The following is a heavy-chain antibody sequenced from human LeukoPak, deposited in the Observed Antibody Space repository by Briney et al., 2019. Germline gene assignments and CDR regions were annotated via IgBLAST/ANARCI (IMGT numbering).Heavy chain of an antibody. J-gene: IGHJ6*03. CDR1: GGSISSYY. D-gene: IGHD3-16*01. CDR3: ARRLRFGVQPRSGGYMDV. Sequence: PSETLSLTCTVSGGSISSYYWSWIRQPPGKGLEWIGYIYYSGSTNYNPSLKSRVTISVDTSKNQFSLKLSSVTAADTAVYYCARRLRFGVQPRSGGYMDVWGKGTTVTVSS. V-gene: IGHV4-59*12. CDR2: IYYSGST.